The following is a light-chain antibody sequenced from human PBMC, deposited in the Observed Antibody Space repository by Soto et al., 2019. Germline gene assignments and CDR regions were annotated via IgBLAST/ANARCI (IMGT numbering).Light chain of an antibody. J-gene: IGKJ5*01. V-gene: IGKV3-15*01. CDR1: QTVSSL. CDR3: QQYWKWPIT. Sequence: EIVMTQSPATLSVSPGESATLSCRASQTVSSLLAWYQQKPGQAPRLLIYRASTRAAGLPDRFSGSGSGTEFTLTISSLQSEDFAVYYCQQYWKWPITFGQGTRLENK. CDR2: RAS.